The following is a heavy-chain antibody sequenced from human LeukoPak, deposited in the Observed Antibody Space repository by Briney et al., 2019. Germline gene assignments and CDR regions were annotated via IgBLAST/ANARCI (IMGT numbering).Heavy chain of an antibody. CDR1: GYTLTELS. Sequence: GAAVKVSRKVSGYTLTELSIHWVRPAPGKEVEWMGGFDPEDDVTIHARRFQGRVTIPEDTSTDTAYMELSSLRAEDTAVYYCAIPGRSSRDFDYWGQGTLVPVPS. CDR3: AIPGRSSRDFDY. D-gene: IGHD6-13*01. CDR2: FDPEDDVT. J-gene: IGHJ4*02. V-gene: IGHV1-24*01.